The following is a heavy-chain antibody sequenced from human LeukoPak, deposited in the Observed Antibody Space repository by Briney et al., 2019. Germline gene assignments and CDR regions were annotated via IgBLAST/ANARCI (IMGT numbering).Heavy chain of an antibody. J-gene: IGHJ6*03. CDR3: ARRYSGYGHYYYMDV. Sequence: GGSLRLSCAASGFTFSSYWMHWVRQAPGKGLVWVSRINSDGSSTSYADSVKGRFTISRDNAKNTLYLQMNSLRAEDTAVYYCARRYSGYGHYYYMDVWGKGTTVTVSS. D-gene: IGHD5-12*01. CDR2: INSDGSST. V-gene: IGHV3-74*01. CDR1: GFTFSSYW.